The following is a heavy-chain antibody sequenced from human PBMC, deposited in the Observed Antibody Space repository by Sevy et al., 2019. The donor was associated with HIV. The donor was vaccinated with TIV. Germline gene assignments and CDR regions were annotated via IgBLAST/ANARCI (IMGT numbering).Heavy chain of an antibody. V-gene: IGHV3-30*04. CDR2: ISYDGSNK. CDR1: GFTFSSYA. CDR3: ARDYWYYYDSSGYCPSSLAY. J-gene: IGHJ4*02. Sequence: GGSLRLSCAASGFTFSSYAMHWVRQAPGKGLEWVAVISYDGSNKYYADSVKGRFTISRDNSENTLYLQMNSLRAEDTAVYYCARDYWYYYDSSGYCPSSLAYWGQGTLVTVSS. D-gene: IGHD3-22*01.